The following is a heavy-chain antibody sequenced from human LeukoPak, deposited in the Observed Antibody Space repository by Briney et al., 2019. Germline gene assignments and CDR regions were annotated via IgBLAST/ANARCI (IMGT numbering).Heavy chain of an antibody. CDR2: ISGGSEDT. J-gene: IGHJ5*02. CDR1: GFTFGGYA. D-gene: IGHD1-26*01. CDR3: AKDRVGWTGGNWFDP. Sequence: GGSLRLSCTASGFTFGGYAMSWVRQAPGKGLEWVSSISGGSEDTYYADSVKGRFTISRDNSKNTLYLQMNSLRAEDTAVYYCAKDRVGWTGGNWFDPWGQGTLVTVSS. V-gene: IGHV3-23*01.